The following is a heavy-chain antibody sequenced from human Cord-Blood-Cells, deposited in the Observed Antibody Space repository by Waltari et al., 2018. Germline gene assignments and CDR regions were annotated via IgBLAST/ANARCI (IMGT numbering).Heavy chain of an antibody. Sequence: QVQLVQSGAEVKKPGASVKVSCQASGYTFTGYYMHWVRKAHGQGLEWMGWINPNSGGTNYAQKFQGWVTMTRDTSISTAYMELSRLRSDDTAVYYCARDPSIAVAGTGYFDYWGQGTLVTVSS. D-gene: IGHD6-19*01. CDR1: GYTFTGYY. CDR2: INPNSGGT. J-gene: IGHJ4*02. CDR3: ARDPSIAVAGTGYFDY. V-gene: IGHV1-2*04.